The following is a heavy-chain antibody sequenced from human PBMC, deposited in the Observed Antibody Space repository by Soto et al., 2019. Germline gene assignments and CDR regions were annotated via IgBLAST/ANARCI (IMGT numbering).Heavy chain of an antibody. Sequence: QVQLVQSGGEVRKPGASVKVSCKASGYTFSTYGITWVRQAPGQGLEWMGWISANNGYTKYAQILQGRVTLTTDTSTSTAYRDLRSLRSDDTAVYYGAREELYVTCVYGLDVWGPGTTVTVSS. CDR2: ISANNGYT. CDR3: AREELYVTCVYGLDV. CDR1: GYTFSTYG. V-gene: IGHV1-18*01. J-gene: IGHJ6*02. D-gene: IGHD1-7*01.